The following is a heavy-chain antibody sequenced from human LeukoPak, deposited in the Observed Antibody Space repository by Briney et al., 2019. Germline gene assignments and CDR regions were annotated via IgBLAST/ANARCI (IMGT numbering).Heavy chain of an antibody. Sequence: PSETLSLTCTVSGGTISRYYWSWIRQPAGKGLEWIGRIYTSGSTNYNPSLKSRVTMSVDTSKNQFSLKLSSVTAADTAVYYCARVPNYYDSSGYYLGYFDYWGQGTLVTVSS. D-gene: IGHD3-22*01. CDR1: GGTISRYY. J-gene: IGHJ4*02. V-gene: IGHV4-4*07. CDR2: IYTSGST. CDR3: ARVPNYYDSSGYYLGYFDY.